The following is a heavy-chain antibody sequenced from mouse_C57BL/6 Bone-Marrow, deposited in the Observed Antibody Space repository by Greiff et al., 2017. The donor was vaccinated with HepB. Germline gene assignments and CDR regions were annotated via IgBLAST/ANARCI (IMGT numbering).Heavy chain of an antibody. CDR1: GYSFTSYY. CDR3: ARGYYYGSSYDAMDY. D-gene: IGHD1-1*01. CDR2: IYPGSGNT. J-gene: IGHJ4*01. Sequence: QVQLKESGPELVKPGASVKISCKASGYSFTSYYIHWVKQRPGQGLEWIGWIYPGSGNTKYNEKFKGKATLTADTSSSTAYMQLSSLTSEDSAVYYCARGYYYGSSYDAMDYWGQGTSVTVSS. V-gene: IGHV1-66*01.